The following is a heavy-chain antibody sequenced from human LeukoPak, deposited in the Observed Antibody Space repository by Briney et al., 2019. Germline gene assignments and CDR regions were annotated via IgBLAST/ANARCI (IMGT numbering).Heavy chain of an antibody. CDR3: ASLRGQRDY. J-gene: IGHJ4*02. CDR1: GGSISSRNYY. V-gene: IGHV4-39*07. CDR2: VYYTGTT. D-gene: IGHD3-10*01. Sequence: SETLSLTCTVSGGSISSRNYYWGWIRQPPGKGLEWIGGVYYTGTTYSNPSLKSRVTISVDKSKNQFSLKLSSVTAADTAVYYCASLRGQRDYWGQGTLVTVSS.